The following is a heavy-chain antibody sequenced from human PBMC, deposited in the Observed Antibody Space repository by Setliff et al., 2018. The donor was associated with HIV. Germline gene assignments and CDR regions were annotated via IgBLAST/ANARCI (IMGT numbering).Heavy chain of an antibody. D-gene: IGHD1-7*01. V-gene: IGHV4-59*08. J-gene: IGHJ6*02. Sequence: SETLSLTCTVSGGSISNHFWTWIRQSPGKGLEWIGSMYYGGSATYNPSLKSRVTISVDTSKNQFSLKLSSVTAADTAVYYCGGKDGTTKDYYYGMDVWGQGTTVTVSS. CDR2: MYYGGSA. CDR1: GGSISNHF. CDR3: GGKDGTTKDYYYGMDV.